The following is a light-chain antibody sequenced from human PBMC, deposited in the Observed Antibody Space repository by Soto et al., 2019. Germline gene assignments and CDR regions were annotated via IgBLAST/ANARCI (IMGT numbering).Light chain of an antibody. CDR2: RNN. CDR1: SSNIGSNY. Sequence: QSVLTQPPSASGTPGQRVTISCSGSSSNIGSNYVYWYQQLPGTAPKLLIYRNNQRPSGVPDRFSGSKSGTSASLAISGLRSEDEADYYCAAWDDSLSGPHVVFGGGTKVTV. J-gene: IGLJ2*01. V-gene: IGLV1-47*01. CDR3: AAWDDSLSGPHVV.